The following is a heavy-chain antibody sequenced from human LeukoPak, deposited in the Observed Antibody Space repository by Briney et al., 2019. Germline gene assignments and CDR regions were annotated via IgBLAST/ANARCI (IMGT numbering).Heavy chain of an antibody. CDR1: GGSISSSSYY. D-gene: IGHD3-16*02. V-gene: IGHV4-39*07. J-gene: IGHJ4*02. CDR3: ARDQAYDYVWGSYRYTAP. Sequence: SETLSLTCTVSGGSISSSSYYWGWIRQPPGKGLEWIGSIYYSGSTYYNPSLKSRVTISVDTSKNQFSLKLSSVTAADTAVYYCARDQAYDYVWGSYRYTAPWGQGTLVTVSS. CDR2: IYYSGST.